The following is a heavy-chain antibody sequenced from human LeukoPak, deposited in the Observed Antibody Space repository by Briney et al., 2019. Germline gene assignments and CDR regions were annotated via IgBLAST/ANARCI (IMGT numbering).Heavy chain of an antibody. Sequence: GGSLRLSCAASGFTFNNYALSWVRQAPGKGLEWVSGISGDGDNTYYAESVKGRFPISRDISRNTLYLQMNSLRVEDTAVYYCAKGPKLGDGFHCDYWGQGTLVTVSS. CDR1: GFTFNNYA. CDR3: AKGPKLGDGFHCDY. D-gene: IGHD5-24*01. J-gene: IGHJ4*02. CDR2: ISGDGDNT. V-gene: IGHV3-23*01.